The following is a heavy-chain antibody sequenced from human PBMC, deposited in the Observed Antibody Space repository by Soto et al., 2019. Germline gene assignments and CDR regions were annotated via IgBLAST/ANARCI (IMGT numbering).Heavy chain of an antibody. CDR3: TTGGKRSEY. CDR1: GFTFTNAW. V-gene: IGHV3-15*01. J-gene: IGHJ4*02. Sequence: GESLKISCAASGFTFTNAWMSWVRQAPGKGLEWVGRIKSKTDGGTADYATPLKGRFIISRDDSANMLYLQIDSLITEDTAMYYCTTGGKRSEYWGRGTLVTVSS. CDR2: IKSKTDGGTA. D-gene: IGHD3-16*01.